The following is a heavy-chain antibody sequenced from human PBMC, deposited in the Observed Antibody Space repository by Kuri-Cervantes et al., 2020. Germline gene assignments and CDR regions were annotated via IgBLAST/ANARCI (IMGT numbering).Heavy chain of an antibody. V-gene: IGHV3-33*08. CDR2: IGYDVSNK. CDR3: AKLATASDPFDM. D-gene: IGHD5-12*01. CDR1: GFIFSDYG. J-gene: IGHJ3*02. Sequence: YFPCSGFIFSDYGIHWVRQAPGKGLEWVAVIGYDVSNKFYADSVKRRFTISRDNSKNTPYLHMNTLRAEDTAVYYCAKLATASDPFDMWGQGTMVTVSS.